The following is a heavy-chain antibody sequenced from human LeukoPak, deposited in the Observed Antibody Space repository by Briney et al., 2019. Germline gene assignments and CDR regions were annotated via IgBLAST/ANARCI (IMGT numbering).Heavy chain of an antibody. CDR1: GFTFSSYW. V-gene: IGHV3-7*03. CDR2: INKDGGEK. CDR3: VKDSPPRYSGSPPAY. Sequence: GGSLRPSCTASGFTFSSYWMSWVRQAPGKGLEWVANINKDGGEKYYVDSVKGRFTISRDNAKNSLYLQMNSLRADDTAVYYCVKDSPPRYSGSPPAYWGQGTLVTVSS. J-gene: IGHJ4*02. D-gene: IGHD1-26*01.